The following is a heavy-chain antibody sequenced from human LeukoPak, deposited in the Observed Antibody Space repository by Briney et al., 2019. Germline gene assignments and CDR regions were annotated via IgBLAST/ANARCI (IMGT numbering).Heavy chain of an antibody. D-gene: IGHD4-23*01. CDR3: ARDPDGGNPPFPFDY. Sequence: ASVKVSCKASGYTFTSYYMHWVRQAPGQGLEWMGIINPSGGSTSYAQKFQGRATMTRDTSTSTVYMELSSLRSEDTAVYYCARDPDGGNPPFPFDYWGQGTLVTVSS. CDR1: GYTFTSYY. J-gene: IGHJ4*02. V-gene: IGHV1-46*01. CDR2: INPSGGST.